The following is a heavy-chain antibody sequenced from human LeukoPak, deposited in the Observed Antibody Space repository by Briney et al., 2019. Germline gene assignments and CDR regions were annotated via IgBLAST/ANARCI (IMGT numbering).Heavy chain of an antibody. CDR3: ASGDYYVSSGYFGY. Sequence: SETLSLTCTVSGGSISSSSYYWGWIRQPPGKGLEWIGSIYYSGSTYYNPSLKSRVTISVDTSKNQFSLKLSSVTAADTAVYYCASGDYYVSSGYFGYWGQGTLVTVSS. V-gene: IGHV4-39*07. D-gene: IGHD3-22*01. J-gene: IGHJ4*02. CDR1: GGSISSSSYY. CDR2: IYYSGST.